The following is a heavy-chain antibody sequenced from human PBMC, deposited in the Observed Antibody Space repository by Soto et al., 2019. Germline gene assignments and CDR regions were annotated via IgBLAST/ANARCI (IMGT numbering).Heavy chain of an antibody. CDR1: GFTCSNYA. V-gene: IGHV3-23*01. CDR3: AKDLGFSRYCYPHYVMAV. J-gene: IGHJ6*02. CDR2: ISGGGGST. D-gene: IGHD5-18*01. Sequence: PGRSLRLSCAASGFTCSNYAMNWVRQAPGKELEWVSAISGGGGSTYYADSVKGRFTISRDNSKNTLYLQMNSLRAEDTAVYYCAKDLGFSRYCYPHYVMAVSGQGTTVTVSS.